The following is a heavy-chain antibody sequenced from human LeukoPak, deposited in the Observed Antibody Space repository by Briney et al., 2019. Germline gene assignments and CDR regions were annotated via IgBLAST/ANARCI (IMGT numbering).Heavy chain of an antibody. CDR1: GGSISSYY. V-gene: IGHV4-59*01. CDR2: IYYSGST. CDR3: ARAHEDTAMT. D-gene: IGHD5-18*01. J-gene: IGHJ5*02. Sequence: SETLSLTCTVSGGSISSYYWSWIRQPPGKGLEWIGYIYYSGSTNYNPSLKSRVTISVDTSKNRFSLKLSSVTAADTAVYYCARAHEDTAMTWGQGTLVTVSS.